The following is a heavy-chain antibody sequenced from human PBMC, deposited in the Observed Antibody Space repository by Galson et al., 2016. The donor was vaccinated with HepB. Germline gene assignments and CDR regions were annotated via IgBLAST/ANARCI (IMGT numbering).Heavy chain of an antibody. D-gene: IGHD4-23*01. CDR1: GFTFSSYE. CDR3: AKDYEVVINYGMDV. V-gene: IGHV3-48*03. CDR2: ISSSGSTI. J-gene: IGHJ6*02. Sequence: SLRLSCAASGFTFSSYEMNWVRQAPGQGLEWVSYISSSGSTIYYADSVKGRFTISRDNAKNSLYLQMNSLRAEDTAVYYCAKDYEVVINYGMDVWGQGTTVTVSS.